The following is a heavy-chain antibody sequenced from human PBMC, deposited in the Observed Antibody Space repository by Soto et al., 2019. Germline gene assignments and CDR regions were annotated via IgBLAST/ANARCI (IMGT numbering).Heavy chain of an antibody. CDR3: ARDLELTTVTYYYYYGMDV. CDR2: INPNSGGT. V-gene: IGHV1-2*02. CDR1: GYTFTGYY. J-gene: IGHJ6*02. Sequence: ASVKVSCKASGYTFTGYYMHWVRQAPGQGLEWMGWINPNSGGTNYAQKFQGRVTMTRDTSISTAYMELSRLRSDDTAVYYCARDLELTTVTYYYYYGMDVWGQGTTVTVSS. D-gene: IGHD4-17*01.